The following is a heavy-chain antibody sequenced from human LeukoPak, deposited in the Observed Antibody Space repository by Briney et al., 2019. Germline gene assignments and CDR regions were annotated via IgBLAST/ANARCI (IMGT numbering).Heavy chain of an antibody. CDR3: ARVAYYYDSSGYPFDY. CDR2: ISSSSSYI. CDR1: GFTFSSYS. J-gene: IGHJ4*02. D-gene: IGHD3-22*01. Sequence: GGSLRLSCAASGFTFSSYSMNWVRQAPGKGLEWVSSISSSSSYIYYADSVKGRFTISRDNAKNSLYLQMNSLRAEDTAVYYCARVAYYYDSSGYPFDYWGQGTLVTVSS. V-gene: IGHV3-21*01.